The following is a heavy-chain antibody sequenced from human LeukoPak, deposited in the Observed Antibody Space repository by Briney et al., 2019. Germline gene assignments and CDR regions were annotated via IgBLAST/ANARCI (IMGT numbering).Heavy chain of an antibody. V-gene: IGHV4-4*07. D-gene: IGHD6-19*01. Sequence: SETLSLTCTVSGGSISSYYWSWIRQPAGKGLEWIGRIYTSGSTNYNPSIKSRVTMSVDTSKNQFSLKLSSVTAADTAVYYCARVSSSGWSHANYYFGYWGQGTLVTVSS. J-gene: IGHJ4*02. CDR1: GGSISSYY. CDR3: ARVSSSGWSHANYYFGY. CDR2: IYTSGST.